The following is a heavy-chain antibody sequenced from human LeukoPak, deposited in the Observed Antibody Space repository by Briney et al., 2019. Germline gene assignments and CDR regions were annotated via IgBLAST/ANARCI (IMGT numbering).Heavy chain of an antibody. CDR1: GFTFSSYA. V-gene: IGHV3-23*01. CDR3: AKDVQSGYSGYDYLY. CDR2: ISGSGGST. J-gene: IGHJ4*02. D-gene: IGHD5-12*01. Sequence: PGGSLRLSCAAPGFTFSSYAMSWVRQAPGKGLEWVSAISGSGGSTYYADSVKGRFTISRDNSKNTLYLQMNSLRAEDTAVYYCAKDVQSGYSGYDYLYWGQGTLVTVSS.